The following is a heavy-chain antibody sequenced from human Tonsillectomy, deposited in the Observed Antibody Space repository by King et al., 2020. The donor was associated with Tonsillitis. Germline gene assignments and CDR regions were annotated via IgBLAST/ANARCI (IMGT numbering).Heavy chain of an antibody. CDR3: ARLGAWYYFDY. Sequence: QLQESGPGLVKPSETLSLTCAVSGFSISSGYYWGWVRQSPVKGLEWIGSIYHSGSTNYNPSLKSRFTMSVDTSKNQFSLKLSSVTAADTAVYYCARLGAWYYFDYWGQGTLVTVSS. CDR1: GFSISSGYY. CDR2: IYHSGST. V-gene: IGHV4-38-2*01. D-gene: IGHD2-15*01. J-gene: IGHJ4*02.